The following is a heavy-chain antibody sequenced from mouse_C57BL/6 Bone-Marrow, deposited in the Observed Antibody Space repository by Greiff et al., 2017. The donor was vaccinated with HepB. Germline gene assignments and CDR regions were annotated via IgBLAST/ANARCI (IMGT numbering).Heavy chain of an antibody. Sequence: EVKLVESGGGLVKPGGSLKLSCAASGFTFSSYAMSWVRQTPEKRLEWVATISDGGSYTYYPDNVKGRFTISRDNAKNNLYLQMSHLKSEDTAMYYCARDLLEFAYWGQGTLVTVSA. CDR2: ISDGGSYT. V-gene: IGHV5-4*01. D-gene: IGHD2-1*01. CDR1: GFTFSSYA. J-gene: IGHJ3*01. CDR3: ARDLLEFAY.